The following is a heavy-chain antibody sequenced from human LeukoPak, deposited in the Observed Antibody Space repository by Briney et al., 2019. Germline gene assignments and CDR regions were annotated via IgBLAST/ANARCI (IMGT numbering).Heavy chain of an antibody. CDR2: IYYSGST. CDR3: ARGGLGYSLTYYFDY. CDR1: GGSISSSSYY. D-gene: IGHD5-18*01. V-gene: IGHV4-39*07. J-gene: IGHJ4*02. Sequence: TSETLSLTCTVSGGSISSSSYYWGWIRQPPRKGLEWIGSIYYSGSTYYNPSLKSRVTISVDTSKNQFSLKLSSVTAADTAVYYCARGGLGYSLTYYFDYWGQGTLVTVSS.